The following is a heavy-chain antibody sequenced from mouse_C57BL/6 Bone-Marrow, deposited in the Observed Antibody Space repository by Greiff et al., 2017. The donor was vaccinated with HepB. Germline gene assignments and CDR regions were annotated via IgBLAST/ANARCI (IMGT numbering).Heavy chain of an antibody. Sequence: EVKVVESGGDLVKPGGSLKLSCAASGFTFSSYGMSWVRQTPDKRLEWVATISSGGSYTYYPDSVKGRFTISRDNAKNTLYLQMSSLKSEDTAMYYCARDSFYFDYWGQGTTLTVSS. CDR1: GFTFSSYG. D-gene: IGHD2-12*01. J-gene: IGHJ2*01. CDR2: ISSGGSYT. V-gene: IGHV5-6*01. CDR3: ARDSFYFDY.